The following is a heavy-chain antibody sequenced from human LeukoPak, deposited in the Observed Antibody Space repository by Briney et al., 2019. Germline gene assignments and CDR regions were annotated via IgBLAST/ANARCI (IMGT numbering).Heavy chain of an antibody. J-gene: IGHJ4*02. CDR2: IASDGSDR. CDR3: AREDYSGNYYMDY. D-gene: IGHD1-26*01. Sequence: GGSLRLSCAASGFTFRSYAMHWVRQAPGKGLEWVAVIASDGSDRYYADFVKGRFTISRDNSKNTLYLQMNSLRGEDTAVYYRAREDYSGNYYMDYWGQGTLVTVSS. CDR1: GFTFRSYA. V-gene: IGHV3-30*04.